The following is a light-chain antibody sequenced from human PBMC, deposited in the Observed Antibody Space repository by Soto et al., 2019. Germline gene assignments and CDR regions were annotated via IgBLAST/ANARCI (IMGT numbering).Light chain of an antibody. J-gene: IGKJ3*01. CDR3: QQYDDLPFT. CDR1: QDISNY. CDR2: DAS. Sequence: DIQMTQSPSSLSASVGDRVTITCQTSQDISNYLNWYQQKPGKAPKLLIYDASNLETGVPSRFSGSGSGTDFPFTISSLQPEDIATYYCQQYDDLPFTFGPGTKVGIK. V-gene: IGKV1-33*01.